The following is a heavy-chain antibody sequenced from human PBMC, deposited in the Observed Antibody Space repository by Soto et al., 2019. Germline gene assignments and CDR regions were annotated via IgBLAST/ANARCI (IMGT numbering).Heavy chain of an antibody. Sequence: QVQLVESGGGVVQPGRSLRLSCAASEFTFSNYAMHWVRQAPGKGLEWVAVISYDGSNKYYADSVKGRSTISRDNSRNTLYMQMNSLRPEATAVYYCARDGGSYYAMDVWGQGTTVTVSS. CDR3: ARDGGSYYAMDV. D-gene: IGHD3-10*01. CDR2: ISYDGSNK. J-gene: IGHJ6*02. CDR1: EFTFSNYA. V-gene: IGHV3-30-3*01.